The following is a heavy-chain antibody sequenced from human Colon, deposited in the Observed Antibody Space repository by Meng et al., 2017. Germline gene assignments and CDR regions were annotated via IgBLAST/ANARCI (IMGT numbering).Heavy chain of an antibody. CDR2: IWSDGSSK. D-gene: IGHD3-10*01. V-gene: IGHV3-30*02. CDR1: GLIFSKSG. J-gene: IGHJ5*01. Sequence: GGSLRLSCAASGLIFSKSGMHWVRQAPGKGLEWVAFIWSDGSSKYYTDSVKGRFTISRDNSKNTLSLQMDSLRVEDTAVYYCARDKGVTCLDTWGQGTLVTGSS. CDR3: ARDKGVTCLDT.